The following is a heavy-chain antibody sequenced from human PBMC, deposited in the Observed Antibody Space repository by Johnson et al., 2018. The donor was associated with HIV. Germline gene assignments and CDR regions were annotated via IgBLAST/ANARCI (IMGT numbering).Heavy chain of an antibody. Sequence: VQLMESGGGLVKPGGSLRLSCAGSGFSFSNAWMTWVRQAPGKGLEWVGRIKSKTDGGTTDYAATVKGRFTLSRDDSKSMVYLQMNSLRAEDTAVYYCAKEGGAFDIWGQGTMVTVSS. D-gene: IGHD3-16*01. CDR1: GFSFSNAW. V-gene: IGHV3-15*01. CDR2: IKSKTDGGTT. J-gene: IGHJ3*02. CDR3: AKEGGAFDI.